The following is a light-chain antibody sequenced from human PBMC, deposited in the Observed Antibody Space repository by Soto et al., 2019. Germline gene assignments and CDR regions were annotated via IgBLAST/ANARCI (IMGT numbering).Light chain of an antibody. CDR3: ATWDERLRRPV. CDR1: SSNVGDNL. Sequence: QSVLTQPPSLSGTPGQRVTISCSGSSSNVGDNLVYWYQQVPGTAPKLLIYRNNQRPSGVPDRFSGSKSGASASLAISGLRSEDEADYYCATWDERLRRPVFGGGTKVTVL. CDR2: RNN. V-gene: IGLV1-47*01. J-gene: IGLJ3*02.